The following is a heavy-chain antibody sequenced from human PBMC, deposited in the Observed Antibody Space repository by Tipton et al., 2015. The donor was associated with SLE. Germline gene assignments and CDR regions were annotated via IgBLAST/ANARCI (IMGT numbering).Heavy chain of an antibody. D-gene: IGHD5-12*01. CDR3: AREGLPDALGI. V-gene: IGHV3-21*01. Sequence: SLRLSCEGSGFIFSDYSMNWVRQAPGKGLEWVSSISIGGSSIDYANSVKGRFTISRDNAKNSLSLQMNSLRAEDTAVYYCAREGLPDALGIWGQGTMVVVSS. J-gene: IGHJ3*02. CDR2: ISIGGSSI. CDR1: GFIFSDYS.